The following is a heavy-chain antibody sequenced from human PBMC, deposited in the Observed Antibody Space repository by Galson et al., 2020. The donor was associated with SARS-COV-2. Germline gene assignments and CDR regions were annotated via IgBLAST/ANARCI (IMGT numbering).Heavy chain of an antibody. D-gene: IGHD2-21*01. CDR2: IYHDGIT. Sequence: SETLSLTCAVSGGTISSSNWWTWVRQTPGKGLEWIGEIYHDGITTYTPSLKSRVTISVDTSKNQFSLHLSTVSAADTAVYYCAGAYCGGACPSAPRFAFWGQGTLVTISS. CDR3: AGAYCGGACPSAPRFAF. V-gene: IGHV4-4*02. J-gene: IGHJ4*02. CDR1: GGTISSSNW.